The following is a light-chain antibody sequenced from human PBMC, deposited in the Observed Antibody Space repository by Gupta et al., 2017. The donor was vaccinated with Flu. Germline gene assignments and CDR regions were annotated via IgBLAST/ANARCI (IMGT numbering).Light chain of an antibody. V-gene: IGKV3-11*01. CDR3: QQRSNGPPMYT. CDR1: QSVRS. J-gene: IGKJ2*01. Sequence: ATLSWSTGDRATLSCRASQSVRSFAWYKKKQGQAPRLLIYDESNRAKGSEARFSGSGAGTEFNLTISSREQEDFAVYYCQQRSNGPPMYTFGQGTKLEIK. CDR2: DES.